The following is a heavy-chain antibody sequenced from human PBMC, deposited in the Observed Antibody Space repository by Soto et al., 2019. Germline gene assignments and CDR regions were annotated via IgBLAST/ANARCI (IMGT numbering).Heavy chain of an antibody. CDR2: IKEDGSEK. CDR1: AFTFRNYW. Sequence: GGSLRLFCAASAFTFRNYWMSWVRQAPGKGLECVAKIKEDGSEKYYVDSVKGRFTISRDNAKNSVYLQMNSLTAEDTAVYYCARASSSTSGAIDYWGQGTLVTVSS. V-gene: IGHV3-7*04. D-gene: IGHD2-2*01. CDR3: ARASSSTSGAIDY. J-gene: IGHJ4*02.